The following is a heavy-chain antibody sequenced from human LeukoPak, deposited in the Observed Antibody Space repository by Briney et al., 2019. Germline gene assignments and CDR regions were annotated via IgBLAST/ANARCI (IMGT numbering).Heavy chain of an antibody. CDR1: GFTFSSYG. Sequence: GGSLRLSCAASGFTFSSYGMHWVRQAPGKGLEWVAFIRYDGSNKYYADSVKGRFTTSRDNSKNTLYLQMNSLRAEDTAVYYCARDLITMIVVVGYYMDVWGKGTTVTASS. V-gene: IGHV3-30*02. CDR2: IRYDGSNK. D-gene: IGHD3-22*01. J-gene: IGHJ6*03. CDR3: ARDLITMIVVVGYYMDV.